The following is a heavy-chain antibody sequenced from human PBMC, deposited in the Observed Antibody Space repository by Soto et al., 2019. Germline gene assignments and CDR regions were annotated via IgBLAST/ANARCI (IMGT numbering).Heavy chain of an antibody. D-gene: IGHD3-9*01. J-gene: IGHJ4*02. CDR1: GFTFSSYG. V-gene: IGHV3-33*01. CDR2: IWYDGSNK. CDR3: ARDLNSDGMRYFDWLSTNAAFDY. Sequence: QVQLVESGGGVVQPGRSLRLSCAASGFTFSSYGMHWVRQAPGKGLEWVAVIWYDGSNKYYADSVKGRFTISRDNSKNTLYLQMNSLRAEDTAVYYCARDLNSDGMRYFDWLSTNAAFDYWGQGTLVTVSS.